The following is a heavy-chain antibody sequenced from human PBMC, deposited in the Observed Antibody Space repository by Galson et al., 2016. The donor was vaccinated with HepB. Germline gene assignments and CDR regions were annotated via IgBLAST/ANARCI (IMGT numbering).Heavy chain of an antibody. V-gene: IGHV3-23*01. CDR2: ISGSGGNT. Sequence: SLRLSCAASEFTFRSYVMSWVRQAPGKGLEWVSGISGSGGNTYYADSVKGRFTISRDNAKNTLYLQLNSLRAEDTALYYCVKGQMAGTLGAFDIWGQGTLATVSS. CDR1: EFTFRSYV. J-gene: IGHJ3*02. CDR3: VKGQMAGTLGAFDI. D-gene: IGHD6-19*01.